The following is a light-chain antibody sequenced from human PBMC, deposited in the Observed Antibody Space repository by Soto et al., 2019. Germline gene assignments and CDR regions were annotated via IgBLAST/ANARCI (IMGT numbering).Light chain of an antibody. CDR3: CSYAGSSTLV. Sequence: QSALTQPASVSGSPGQSITISCTGTSSDVGSYNLFSWYQHHPGKAPKLMIYEVSKRPSGVSNRFSGSKSGNTASLTISGLQAEDEADYYCCSYAGSSTLVFGTGTKLTVL. V-gene: IGLV2-23*02. CDR2: EVS. CDR1: SSDVGSYNL. J-gene: IGLJ1*01.